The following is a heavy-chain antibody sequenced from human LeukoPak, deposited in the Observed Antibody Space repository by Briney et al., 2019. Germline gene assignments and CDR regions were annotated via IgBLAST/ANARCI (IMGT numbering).Heavy chain of an antibody. V-gene: IGHV3-30*03. Sequence: GGSLRLSCAASGFTFNSYGMNWVRQAPGKGLEWVTLISYDGDEKYYVDSVKGRFTISRDNAKNSLYLQMNSLRAEDTAVYYCARDLMGIAYRGAFYYWGQGTLVTVSS. D-gene: IGHD6-13*01. CDR2: ISYDGDEK. J-gene: IGHJ4*02. CDR1: GFTFNSYG. CDR3: ARDLMGIAYRGAFYY.